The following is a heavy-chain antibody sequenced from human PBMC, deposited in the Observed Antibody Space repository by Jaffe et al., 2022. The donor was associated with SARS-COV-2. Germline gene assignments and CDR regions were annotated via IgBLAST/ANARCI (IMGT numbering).Heavy chain of an antibody. J-gene: IGHJ6*03. D-gene: IGHD6-19*01. CDR2: INWKSSEI. CDR3: VKDTKEWLAYYYMDV. V-gene: IGHV3-9*01. Sequence: EAQLVESGGGLVQPGRSLRLSCTASGFILPNYAMHWVRQVPGKGLEWVSGINWKSSEIGYADSVKGRFTISRDNTRSSLYLEMNDLRTEDTALYYCVKDTKEWLAYYYMDVWGKGTAVTVSS. CDR1: GFILPNYA.